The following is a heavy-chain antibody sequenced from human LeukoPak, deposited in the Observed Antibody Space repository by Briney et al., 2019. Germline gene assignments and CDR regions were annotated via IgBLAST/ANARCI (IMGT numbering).Heavy chain of an antibody. CDR1: GFTFSTYS. CDR2: ISSSGGSI. Sequence: GGSLRLSCAASGFTFSTYSMNWVRQAPGKGLEWVSYISSSGGSIYYADSVKGRFTISRDNAENSLYLHLNSLRAEDAAVYYCAREGGSAARSDYWGQGTLVTVSS. V-gene: IGHV3-48*01. CDR3: AREGGSAARSDY. J-gene: IGHJ4*02. D-gene: IGHD6-6*01.